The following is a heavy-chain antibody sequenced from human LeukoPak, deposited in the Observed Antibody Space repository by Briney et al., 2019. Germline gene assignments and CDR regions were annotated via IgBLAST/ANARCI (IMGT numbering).Heavy chain of an antibody. D-gene: IGHD3-3*01. CDR1: GFTIDDYW. CDR3: ARVGVAGFDY. Sequence: GGSLRLSCAASGFTIDDYWMSWVRQAPGKGLEWVANIKEDVSDKYYVDSVKGRFTISRDNAKNSLYLQMSRLRAEDTAVYYCARVGVAGFDYWGQGIQVTVSS. J-gene: IGHJ4*02. V-gene: IGHV3-7*03. CDR2: IKEDVSDK.